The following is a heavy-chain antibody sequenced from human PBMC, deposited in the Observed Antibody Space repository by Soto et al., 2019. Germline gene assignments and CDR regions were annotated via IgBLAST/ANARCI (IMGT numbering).Heavy chain of an antibody. V-gene: IGHV2-5*01. D-gene: IGHD1-26*01. J-gene: IGHJ4*03. CDR1: GFSLTTSGAG. CDR3: AHRDGGSYYRCYFDS. Sequence: SAPKLVNPTQTLTLTCTYSGFSLTTSGAGVGWIRQPPGKALEWLALISWKDDKRYTPGLESRLTITKHTSKNHVILTLTNREPVETATSFCAHRDGGSYYRCYFDSWGQGTLVTVSS. CDR2: ISWKDDK.